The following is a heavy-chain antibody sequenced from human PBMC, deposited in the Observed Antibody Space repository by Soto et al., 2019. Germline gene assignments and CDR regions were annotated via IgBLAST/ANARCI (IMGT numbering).Heavy chain of an antibody. CDR1: GFTFSSYS. Sequence: GGSLRLSCAASGFTFSSYSMNWVRQAPGKGLEWVSSISSSSSYIYYADSVKGRFTISRDNAKNSLYLQMNSLRAEYTAVYYCAIDFKNRYYYDSSGYYYFDYWGQGTLVTVSS. CDR2: ISSSSSYI. CDR3: AIDFKNRYYYDSSGYYYFDY. V-gene: IGHV3-21*01. D-gene: IGHD3-22*01. J-gene: IGHJ4*02.